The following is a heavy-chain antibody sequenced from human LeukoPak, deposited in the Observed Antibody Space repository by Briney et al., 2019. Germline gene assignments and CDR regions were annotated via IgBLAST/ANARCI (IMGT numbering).Heavy chain of an antibody. CDR2: ISGSGGNT. CDR3: AKDHGLRYFDWPQGL. Sequence: GGSLRLSCAASGFTFSTYAMSWVRQAPGEGLEWVSAISGSGGNTYYADSVKGRFTISRDNSKNTLYLQMNSLRAEDTAVYYCAKDHGLRYFDWPQGLWGQGTLVTVSS. CDR1: GFTFSTYA. J-gene: IGHJ4*02. V-gene: IGHV3-23*01. D-gene: IGHD3-9*01.